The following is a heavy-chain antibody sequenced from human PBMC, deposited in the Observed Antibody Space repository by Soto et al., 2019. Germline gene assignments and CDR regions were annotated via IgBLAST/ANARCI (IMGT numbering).Heavy chain of an antibody. J-gene: IGHJ6*02. V-gene: IGHV1-3*01. Sequence: QVQLVQSGAEVKKPGASVKVSCKASGYTFTSYAMHWVRQAPGQRLEWMGWINAGNGNTKYSQKFQGRVTITSDTSASTAYMELSSLRSEDTAVYYCARDLDYDYWSGYYEGMDVWGQGTTVTVSS. D-gene: IGHD3-3*01. CDR3: ARDLDYDYWSGYYEGMDV. CDR2: INAGNGNT. CDR1: GYTFTSYA.